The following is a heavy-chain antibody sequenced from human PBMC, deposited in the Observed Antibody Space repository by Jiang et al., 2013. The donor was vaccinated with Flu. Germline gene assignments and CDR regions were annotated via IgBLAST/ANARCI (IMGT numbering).Heavy chain of an antibody. CDR2: IVPIFGTA. D-gene: IGHD4-23*01. Sequence: GGTFSSYAISWVRQAPGQGLEWMGGIVPIFGTANYAQKFQGRVAISADESTNTVYMELRSLRSEDTAVYYCARGSPEMTTVVSPFNYWGQGTLVTVSS. CDR3: ARGSPEMTTVVSPFNY. V-gene: IGHV1-69*01. J-gene: IGHJ4*02. CDR1: GGTFSSYA.